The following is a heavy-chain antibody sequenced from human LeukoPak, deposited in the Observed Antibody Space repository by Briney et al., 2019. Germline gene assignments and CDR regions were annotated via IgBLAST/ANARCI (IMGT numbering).Heavy chain of an antibody. Sequence: GGSLRLPCAASGFTFSTYWMSWVRQAPGKGLEWVANIKQDGSEKYYVDSVKGRFTISRDNAKNSLYLQMSSLRAEDTAVYYCAREDYSNYGGYYYYYYMDVWGKGTTVTVSS. J-gene: IGHJ6*03. D-gene: IGHD4-11*01. CDR1: GFTFSTYW. V-gene: IGHV3-7*01. CDR2: IKQDGSEK. CDR3: AREDYSNYGGYYYYYYMDV.